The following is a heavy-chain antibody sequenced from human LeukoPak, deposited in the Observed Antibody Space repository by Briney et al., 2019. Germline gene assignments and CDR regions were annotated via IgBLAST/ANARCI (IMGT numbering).Heavy chain of an antibody. CDR1: GFTFSDYY. D-gene: IGHD3-3*01. CDR2: ISSSGSTI. Sequence: GGSLRLSCAASGFTFSDYYMSWIRQAPGKGLEWVSYISSSGSTIYYADSVKGRFTISRDNAKNSLYLQMNSMRAEDTAVYYCARQGPRVQFLEGYVYYGMDVWGQGTTVTVSS. V-gene: IGHV3-11*01. CDR3: ARQGPRVQFLEGYVYYGMDV. J-gene: IGHJ6*02.